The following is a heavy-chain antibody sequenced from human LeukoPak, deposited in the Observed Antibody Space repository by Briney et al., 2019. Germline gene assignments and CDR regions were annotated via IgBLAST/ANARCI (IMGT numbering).Heavy chain of an antibody. CDR2: ISGSGGST. V-gene: IGHV3-23*01. D-gene: IGHD2-21*02. CDR1: GFTFSSYA. J-gene: IGHJ4*02. Sequence: QAGGSLRLSCAASGFTFSSYATSWVRQAPGKGLEWVSAISGSGGSTYYADSVKGRFTISRDNSKNTLYLQMNSLRAEDTAVYYCARDGGDGEFGDYWGQGTLVTVSS. CDR3: ARDGGDGEFGDY.